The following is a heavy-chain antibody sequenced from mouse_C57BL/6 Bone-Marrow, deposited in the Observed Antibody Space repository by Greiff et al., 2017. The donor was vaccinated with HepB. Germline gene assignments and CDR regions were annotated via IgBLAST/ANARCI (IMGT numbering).Heavy chain of an antibody. CDR2: IYPGNGDT. D-gene: IGHD1-2*01. CDR3: ARCVTTASYWYFDV. CDR1: GYTFTSYN. Sequence: LQESGAELVRPGASVKMSCKASGYTFTSYNMHWVKQTPRQGLEWIGAIYPGNGDTSYNQKFKGKATLTVDKSSSTAYMQLSSLTSEDSAVYFCARCVTTASYWYFDVWGTGTTVTVSS. V-gene: IGHV1-12*01. J-gene: IGHJ1*03.